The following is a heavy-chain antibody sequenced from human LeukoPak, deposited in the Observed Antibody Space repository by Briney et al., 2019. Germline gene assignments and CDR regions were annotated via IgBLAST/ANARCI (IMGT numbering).Heavy chain of an antibody. Sequence: SVKVSCKASGGTFSSYAISWVRQAPGQGLEWMGGIIPIFGTANYAQKFQGRVTITADKSTSTAYMELSSLRSEDTAVYYCARCGGYHYRDYFDYWGQGTLVTVSS. J-gene: IGHJ4*02. CDR3: ARCGGYHYRDYFDY. V-gene: IGHV1-69*06. CDR2: IIPIFGTA. D-gene: IGHD5-12*01. CDR1: GGTFSSYA.